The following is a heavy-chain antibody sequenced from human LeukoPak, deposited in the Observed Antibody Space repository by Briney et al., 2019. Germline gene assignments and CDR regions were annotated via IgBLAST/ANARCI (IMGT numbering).Heavy chain of an antibody. J-gene: IGHJ5*02. Sequence: ASVKVSCKASGYAFTDYYLHWGRQAPRQGLEWMGWISPNSGTTYYSQKFQGRVTMTSDTSISTAYMELSSLRLDDTAVYYCARDRDCSGGSCHNWFDPWGQGTLVTVSS. V-gene: IGHV1-2*02. CDR2: ISPNSGTT. CDR3: ARDRDCSGGSCHNWFDP. D-gene: IGHD2-15*01. CDR1: GYAFTDYY.